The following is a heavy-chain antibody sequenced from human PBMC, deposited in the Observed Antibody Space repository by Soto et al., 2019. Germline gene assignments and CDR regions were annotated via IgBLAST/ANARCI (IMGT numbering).Heavy chain of an antibody. CDR1: GFSVRTNY. J-gene: IGHJ6*02. CDR2: IYTAGHT. CDR3: AIFREPGRSKVFGVVVPGRYAIDV. V-gene: IGHV3-53*01. Sequence: PGGSLRLSCVASGFSVRTNYMTWVRQAPGKGLEWVSVIYTAGHTNYANSVKGRFTVSRDTSQNTVYLQMNSLRPDDTAVYYCAIFREPGRSKVFGVVVPGRYAIDVCGQGTTVTVYS. D-gene: IGHD3-3*01.